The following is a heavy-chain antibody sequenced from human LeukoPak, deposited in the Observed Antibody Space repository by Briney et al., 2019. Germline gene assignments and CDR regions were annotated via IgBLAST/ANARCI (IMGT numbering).Heavy chain of an antibody. V-gene: IGHV3-7*01. J-gene: IGHJ4*02. CDR3: ARAATTGTTDY. CDR1: GFTFSNYW. Sequence: PGGSLRLSCVASGFTFSNYWMSWVRQVPGKGLEWVANINQDGGETYYVDSVQGRFTFSRDNAKNSLYLQMNSLRAEDTALYSCARAATTGTTDYWGQGTLLTVSS. D-gene: IGHD1-1*01. CDR2: INQDGGET.